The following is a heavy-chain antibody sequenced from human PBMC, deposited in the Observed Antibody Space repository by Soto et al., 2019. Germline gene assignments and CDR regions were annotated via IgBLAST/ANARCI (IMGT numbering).Heavy chain of an antibody. CDR1: GASVSSGGFS. V-gene: IGHV4-61*08. D-gene: IGHD1-26*01. CDR2: ISYSGST. CDR3: ARVTFLIVGSVFSTPFDF. J-gene: IGHJ4*02. Sequence: PXETLSLTCTVAGASVSSGGFSWSWIRQPPGKGLEWIGSISYSGSTTYYPSLRSRVTISVDTSKNQFSLRLNSVTAADTAIYFCARVTFLIVGSVFSTPFDFWGQGTLVTVSS.